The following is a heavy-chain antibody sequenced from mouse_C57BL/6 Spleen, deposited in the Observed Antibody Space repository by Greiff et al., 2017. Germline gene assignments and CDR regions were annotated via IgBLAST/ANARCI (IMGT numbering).Heavy chain of an antibody. V-gene: IGHV1-72*01. CDR2: IDPNSGGT. CDR1: GYSFTSYW. CDR3: EKEGREFAY. Sequence: QVQLQQPGPELVKPGASVKLSCKASGYSFTSYWMHWVKQRAGRGLEWIGSIDPNSGGTKYNEKFKSKATLTVDKPSSTAYMQLSSLASEDSAVYYCEKEGREFAYWGQGTLVTVSA. D-gene: IGHD3-3*01. J-gene: IGHJ3*01.